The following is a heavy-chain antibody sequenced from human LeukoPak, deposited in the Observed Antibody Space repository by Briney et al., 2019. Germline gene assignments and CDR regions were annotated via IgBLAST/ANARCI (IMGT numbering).Heavy chain of an antibody. CDR3: ARDSKVSGPAATTIDY. Sequence: GASVKVSCKASGYTLTSYGISWVRQAPGQGLEWMGWVSAYNGNTNYAQKLQGRVTMTTDTSTSTAYMELRSLRSDDTAVYYCARDSKVSGPAATTIDYWGQGTLVTVSS. CDR2: VSAYNGNT. CDR1: GYTLTSYG. V-gene: IGHV1-18*01. J-gene: IGHJ4*02. D-gene: IGHD2-15*01.